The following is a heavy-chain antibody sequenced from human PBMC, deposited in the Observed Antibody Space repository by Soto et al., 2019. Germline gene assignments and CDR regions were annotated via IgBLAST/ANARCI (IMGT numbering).Heavy chain of an antibody. J-gene: IGHJ4*02. D-gene: IGHD3-22*01. CDR2: IYYSGST. Sequence: SETLSLTCTVSGGSVSSGSYYWSWIRQPPGKGLEWIGYIYYSGSTNYNPSLKSRVTISVDTSKNQFSLKLSSVTAADTAVYYCARGYYDSSGYYIDYWGQGTLVTVSS. CDR1: GGSVSSGSYY. CDR3: ARGYYDSSGYYIDY. V-gene: IGHV4-61*01.